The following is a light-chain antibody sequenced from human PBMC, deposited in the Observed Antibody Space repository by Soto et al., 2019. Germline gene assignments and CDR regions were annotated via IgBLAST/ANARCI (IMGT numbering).Light chain of an antibody. Sequence: DIQMTQSPSTLSASVGDRVTITCRASQYISSWLAWYQQKPGKAPKLLIYKASSLESGVPSRFSGSGSETEFTLTISSLQADDFATYYCQQYNSYWTFGQGTKVEVK. V-gene: IGKV1-5*03. CDR3: QQYNSYWT. J-gene: IGKJ1*01. CDR1: QYISSW. CDR2: KAS.